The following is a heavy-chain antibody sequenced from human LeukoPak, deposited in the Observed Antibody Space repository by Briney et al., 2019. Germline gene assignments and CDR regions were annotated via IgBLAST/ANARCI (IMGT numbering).Heavy chain of an antibody. CDR3: ATGRGYSYGYSSDY. V-gene: IGHV4-34*01. J-gene: IGHJ4*02. Sequence: SETLSLTCAVYGGSFSGYYWSWIRQPPGKGLEWIGEINHSGSTNYNPSLKGRVTISVDTSKNQFSLKLSSVTAADTAVYYCATGRGYSYGYSSDYWGQGTLVTVSS. D-gene: IGHD5-18*01. CDR2: INHSGST. CDR1: GGSFSGYY.